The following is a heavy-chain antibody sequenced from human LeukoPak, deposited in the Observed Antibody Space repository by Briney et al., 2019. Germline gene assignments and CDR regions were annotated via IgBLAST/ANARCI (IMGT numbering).Heavy chain of an antibody. CDR3: AKESGYSSGWYGGDFDY. CDR1: GFTFSRYA. V-gene: IGHV3-23*01. Sequence: GGSLRVSCAASGFTFSRYAMTWVRQAPGKGLEWVSSLSDSGSNTYYADSVKGRFTISRDNSKNTLYLQMNSLRAEDTAVYYCAKESGYSSGWYGGDFDYWGQGTLVTVSS. J-gene: IGHJ4*02. CDR2: LSDSGSNT. D-gene: IGHD6-19*01.